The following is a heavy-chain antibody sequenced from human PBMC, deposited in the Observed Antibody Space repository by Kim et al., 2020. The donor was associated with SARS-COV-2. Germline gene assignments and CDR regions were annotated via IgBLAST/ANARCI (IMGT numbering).Heavy chain of an antibody. V-gene: IGHV3-23*01. Sequence: FFSDSVKGRFTNSRDHSQNTMYLQMNFLRAEDTAVYYCAKDPRSSSSFNPWGQGTLVTVSS. D-gene: IGHD6-13*01. CDR3: AKDPRSSSSFNP. J-gene: IGHJ5*02.